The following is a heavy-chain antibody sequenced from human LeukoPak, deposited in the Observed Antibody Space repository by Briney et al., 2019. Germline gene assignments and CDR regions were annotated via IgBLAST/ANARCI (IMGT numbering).Heavy chain of an antibody. D-gene: IGHD4/OR15-4a*01. CDR3: AKRLPGAQYYFDY. J-gene: IGHJ4*02. CDR1: GFTFSSYV. V-gene: IGHV3-23*01. Sequence: PGGTLRLSCAASGFTFSSYVMSWVRQAPGKGLEWVSVISSGGGSIYYADSVKGRFTMSRDNSKNTLYLQMNGLRVEDTAVYYCAKRLPGAQYYFDYWGQGTLVTVSS. CDR2: ISSGGGSI.